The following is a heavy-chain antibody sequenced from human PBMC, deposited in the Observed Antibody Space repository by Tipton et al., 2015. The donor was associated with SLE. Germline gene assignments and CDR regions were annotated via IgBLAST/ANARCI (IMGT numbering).Heavy chain of an antibody. V-gene: IGHV3-66*01. J-gene: IGHJ4*02. CDR1: GLPISGNY. D-gene: IGHD6-19*01. Sequence: GSLRLSCAVSGLPISGNYMSWVRHTPGKGLEWVSLIDGGGNTYHADSVKDRFTISRDNSKNTVYPQMNSLRAEDTAVYHCTRDVITVADDGGGFLTSDYWGQGTLVTVSS. CDR2: IDGGGNT. CDR3: TRDVITVADDGGGFLTSDY.